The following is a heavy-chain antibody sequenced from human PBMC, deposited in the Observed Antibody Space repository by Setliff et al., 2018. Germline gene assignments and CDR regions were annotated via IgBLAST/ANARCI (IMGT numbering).Heavy chain of an antibody. CDR1: GYSFISYW. CDR3: AQKHQRASWAFDP. CDR2: IDPGDSET. J-gene: IGHJ5*02. Sequence: GESLKISCQTSGYSFISYWIGWVRQMPGKGLEWIGIIDPGDSETRYSPSFQGQISISVDKSINTAYLHWSSLKASDTAIYYCAQKHQRASWAFDPWGRGTLVTVSS. D-gene: IGHD2-2*01. V-gene: IGHV5-51*01.